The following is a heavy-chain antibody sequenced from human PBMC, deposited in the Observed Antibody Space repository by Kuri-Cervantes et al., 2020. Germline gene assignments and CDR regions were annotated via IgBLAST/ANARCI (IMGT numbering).Heavy chain of an antibody. CDR2: INPNSGGT. V-gene: IGHV1-2*02. J-gene: IGHJ6*02. CDR1: GYTFTGYY. CDR3: ARGVAKWELRLVGMDV. Sequence: ASVKVPCKASGYTFTGYYMHWVRQAPGQGLEWMGWINPNSGGTNYAQKFQGRVTMTRDTSISTAYMELSRLRSDDTAVYYCARGVAKWELRLVGMDVWGQGTTVTVSS. D-gene: IGHD1-26*01.